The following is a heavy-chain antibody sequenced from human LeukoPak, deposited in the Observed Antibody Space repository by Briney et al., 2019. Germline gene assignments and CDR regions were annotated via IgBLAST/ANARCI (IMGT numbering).Heavy chain of an antibody. D-gene: IGHD6-13*01. CDR3: AKAVAAPGWYFDL. J-gene: IGHJ2*01. CDR1: RFTFSSYS. V-gene: IGHV3-23*01. CDR2: ISGGGDST. Sequence: PGGSLRLSCAASRFTFSSYSMSWVRQAPGKGLEWLSTISGGGDSTYYADSVKGRFTISRDNSRNTLYLQMNSLRVEDTAVYYCAKAVAAPGWYFDLWGRGTLVTVSS.